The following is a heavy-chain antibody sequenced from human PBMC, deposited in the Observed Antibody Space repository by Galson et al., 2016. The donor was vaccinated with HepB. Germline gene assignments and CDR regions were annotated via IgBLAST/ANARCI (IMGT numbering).Heavy chain of an antibody. D-gene: IGHD3-3*01. J-gene: IGHJ5*02. Sequence: SETLSLTCAVSGGSISSSNWWSWVRQPPGKGLEWIGEISHSGSTVYNPSFTGRVTIALEKSKNQFSMKVNSVTAADTAVYYCARDVVILERSSRSNNWFDPWGQGTLVTVSS. CDR1: GGSISSSNW. CDR2: ISHSGST. V-gene: IGHV4-4*02. CDR3: ARDVVILERSSRSNNWFDP.